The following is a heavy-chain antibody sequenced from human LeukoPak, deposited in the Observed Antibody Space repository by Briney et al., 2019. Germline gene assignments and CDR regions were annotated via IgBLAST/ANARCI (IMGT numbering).Heavy chain of an antibody. Sequence: PGGSLRLSCAASGFTFSSYWMSWVRQAPGKGLEWVANIKQDGSEKYYVDSVKGRFTISRDNAKNSLYLQMNSLRAADTAVYYCARDHANYDFWSGYYTPYNWFDPWGQGTLVTVSS. J-gene: IGHJ5*02. CDR1: GFTFSSYW. D-gene: IGHD3-3*01. V-gene: IGHV3-7*01. CDR3: ARDHANYDFWSGYYTPYNWFDP. CDR2: IKQDGSEK.